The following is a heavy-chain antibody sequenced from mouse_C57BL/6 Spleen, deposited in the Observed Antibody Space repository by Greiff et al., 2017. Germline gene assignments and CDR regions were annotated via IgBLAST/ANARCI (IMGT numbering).Heavy chain of an antibody. CDR3: TRRGVVAGDFDY. D-gene: IGHD1-1*01. J-gene: IGHJ2*01. Sequence: QVQLQQSGAELVRPGASVTLSCKASGYTFTDYEMHWVKQTPVHGLEWIGAIDPETGGTAYNQKFKGKAILTADKSSSTAYMELRSLTSEDSAVYYCTRRGVVAGDFDYWGQGTTLTVSS. CDR2: IDPETGGT. V-gene: IGHV1-15*01. CDR1: GYTFTDYE.